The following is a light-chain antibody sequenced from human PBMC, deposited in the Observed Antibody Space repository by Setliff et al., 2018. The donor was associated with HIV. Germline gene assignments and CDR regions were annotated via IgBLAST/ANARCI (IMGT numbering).Light chain of an antibody. J-gene: IGLJ2*01. CDR1: SSNIGNNY. CDR2: DNN. Sequence: QSVLAQPPSVAAATGQKVTISCSGSSSNIGNNYVSWYQQFPGTAPKLPIYDNNNRPSGIPDRFSGSKSGTSATLGVTGLQTGDEADYYCGAWDSSLSAVVFGGGTKVTVL. V-gene: IGLV1-51*01. CDR3: GAWDSSLSAVV.